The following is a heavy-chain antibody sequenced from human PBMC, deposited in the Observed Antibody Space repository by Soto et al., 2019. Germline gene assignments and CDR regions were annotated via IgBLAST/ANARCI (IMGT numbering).Heavy chain of an antibody. CDR1: GLTFNTYD. CDR2: ISGSGRKT. D-gene: IGHD3-16*01. CDR3: AGLMIAFGGVFDY. J-gene: IGHJ4*02. Sequence: EGQLLESGGGLVPAGRSLRLSCAASGLTFNTYDMRWVRQAPGKGPEWVSDISGSGRKTNYADSVKGRFTISRDNSKNTLYLQMNSLRADDTALYYCAGLMIAFGGVFDYWGPGTLVTVSS. V-gene: IGHV3-23*01.